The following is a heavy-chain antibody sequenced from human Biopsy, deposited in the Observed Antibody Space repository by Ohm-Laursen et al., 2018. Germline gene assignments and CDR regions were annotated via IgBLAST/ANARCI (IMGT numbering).Heavy chain of an antibody. J-gene: IGHJ1*01. CDR2: NIPILGTG. V-gene: IGHV1-69*06. CDR1: EGTFSNYG. CDR3: ATKLTGYFHH. Sequence: SVKVSCKAPEGTFSNYGVNWVRQAPGQGLEWLGGNIPILGTGNYAQKFQDRVTVAADTSTSTATMELRSLRSDDTAIYYCATKLTGYFHHWGQGTLVTVSS. D-gene: IGHD3-9*01.